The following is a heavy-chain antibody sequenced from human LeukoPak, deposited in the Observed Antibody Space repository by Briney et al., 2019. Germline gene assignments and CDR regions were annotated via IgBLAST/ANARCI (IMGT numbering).Heavy chain of an antibody. J-gene: IGHJ4*02. Sequence: PGGSLRLSCAASGFTFSTYGMHWVRQAPGKGLEWVAFIRADGSEKYYADSVKGQITISRDNSKNTLYLQMNSLRAEDTAVYYCATDLYRRGFYPTTFDYWGQGTLVTVSS. CDR1: GFTFSTYG. D-gene: IGHD6-19*01. CDR3: ATDLYRRGFYPTTFDY. CDR2: IRADGSEK. V-gene: IGHV3-30*02.